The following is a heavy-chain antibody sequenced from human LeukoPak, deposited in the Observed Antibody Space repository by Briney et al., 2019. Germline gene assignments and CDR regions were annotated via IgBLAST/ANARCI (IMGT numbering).Heavy chain of an antibody. J-gene: IGHJ4*02. D-gene: IGHD7-27*01. CDR3: ALVSGAITQGTGKFDY. V-gene: IGHV3-23*01. Sequence: GGSLRLSCAASGFTFSSYAMSWVRQAPGKGLEWVSGITGSGDTTFYADSVKGRFTISRDNSENTLYLQWSSLKASDTAMYYCALVSGAITQGTGKFDYWGQGTLVTVSS. CDR1: GFTFSSYA. CDR2: ITGSGDTT.